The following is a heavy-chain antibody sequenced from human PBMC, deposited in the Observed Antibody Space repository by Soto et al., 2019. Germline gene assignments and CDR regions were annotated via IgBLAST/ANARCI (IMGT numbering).Heavy chain of an antibody. CDR3: ARVGLYGMDV. J-gene: IGHJ6*02. CDR1: GFTFSSYS. CDR2: ISSSSYI. Sequence: PVGALRLSCAASGFTFSSYSMNWVRQAPGKGLERVSSISSSSYIYYADSVKGRFTISRDNAKNSLYLQMNSLRAEDTAVYYCARVGLYGMDVWGQGTTVTVSS. V-gene: IGHV3-21*01.